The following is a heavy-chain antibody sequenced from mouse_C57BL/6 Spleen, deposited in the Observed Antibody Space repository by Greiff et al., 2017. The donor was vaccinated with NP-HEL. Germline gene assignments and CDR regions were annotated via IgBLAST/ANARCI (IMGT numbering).Heavy chain of an antibody. Sequence: EVMLVESGGGLVKPGGSLKLSCAASGFTFSSYAMSWVRQTPEKRLEWVATISDGGSYTYYPDNVKGRFTISRDNAKNNLYLQMSHLKSEDTAMYYCARDGDYGPNPVFDYWGQGTTLTVSS. CDR3: ARDGDYGPNPVFDY. J-gene: IGHJ2*01. V-gene: IGHV5-4*01. D-gene: IGHD1-1*02. CDR2: ISDGGSYT. CDR1: GFTFSSYA.